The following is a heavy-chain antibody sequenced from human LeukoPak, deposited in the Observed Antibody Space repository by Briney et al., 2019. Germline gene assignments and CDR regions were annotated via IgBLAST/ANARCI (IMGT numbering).Heavy chain of an antibody. CDR2: ISASGVST. J-gene: IGHJ5*02. CDR3: AKMPLRSGPFGWFDP. D-gene: IGHD5-12*01. CDR1: GFALSNYA. Sequence: GGSLRLSCAASGFALSNYAMTWVRQAPGKGLEWVSSISASGVSTYYADSVKGRFTISRDNSNNTLYLQMSGLRVEDTAVYYCAKMPLRSGPFGWFDPWGQGALVTVSS. V-gene: IGHV3-23*01.